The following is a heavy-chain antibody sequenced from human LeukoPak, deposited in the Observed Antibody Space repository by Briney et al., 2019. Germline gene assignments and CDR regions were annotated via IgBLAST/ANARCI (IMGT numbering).Heavy chain of an antibody. Sequence: GASVKVSCKASGYTFTSYYMHWVRQAPGQGLEWMEIINPSGGSTSYAQKFQGRVTMTRDTSTSTVYMELSSLRSEDTAVYYCARDTHRYQLLCHWFDPWGQGTLVTVSS. J-gene: IGHJ5*02. CDR2: INPSGGST. V-gene: IGHV1-46*01. CDR3: ARDTHRYQLLCHWFDP. CDR1: GYTFTSYY. D-gene: IGHD2-2*01.